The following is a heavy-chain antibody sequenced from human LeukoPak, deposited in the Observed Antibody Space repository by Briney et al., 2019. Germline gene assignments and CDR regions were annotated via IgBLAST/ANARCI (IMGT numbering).Heavy chain of an antibody. CDR2: ISGSGGST. CDR1: GFTFSNYA. CDR3: AKDGRTLRLYYSYGMDV. J-gene: IGHJ6*02. Sequence: GGSLRLSCAASGFTFSNYAMSWVRQAPGKGLEWVSAISGSGGSTYYADSVKGRFTISRDNSKNTLYLQMNSLRAEDTAVYYCAKDGRTLRLYYSYGMDVWGQGTTVTVS. D-gene: IGHD5-12*01. V-gene: IGHV3-23*01.